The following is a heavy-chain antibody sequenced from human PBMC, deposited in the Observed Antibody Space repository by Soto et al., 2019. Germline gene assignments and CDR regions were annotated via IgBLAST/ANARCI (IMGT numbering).Heavy chain of an antibody. CDR3: VRRHVSATGIDWFDP. CDR2: LNAANGDT. CDR1: GYTFTSYG. Sequence: EASVKVSCKASGYTFTSYGIRWVRQAPGQRLEWMGWLNAANGDTKYSPKFQGRVTITRDTSASTAYMELSSLRSEDTAVYYCVRRHVSATGIDWFDPWGQGTLVTVSS. D-gene: IGHD6-13*01. V-gene: IGHV1-3*01. J-gene: IGHJ5*02.